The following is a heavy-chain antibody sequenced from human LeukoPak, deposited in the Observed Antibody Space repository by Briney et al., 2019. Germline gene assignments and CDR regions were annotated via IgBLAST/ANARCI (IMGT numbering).Heavy chain of an antibody. CDR1: GGSVSSRSFY. CDR2: IYYSGST. CDR3: ARGRGGYIWGSYRYLFDY. J-gene: IGHJ4*02. V-gene: IGHV4-61*01. D-gene: IGHD3-16*02. Sequence: SETLSLTCTVSGGSVSSRSFYWSWIRQPPGKGLEWIGYIYYSGSTNYNPSLKSRVTISVDRSKNQFSLKLSSVTAADTAVYYCARGRGGYIWGSYRYLFDYWGQGTLVTVSS.